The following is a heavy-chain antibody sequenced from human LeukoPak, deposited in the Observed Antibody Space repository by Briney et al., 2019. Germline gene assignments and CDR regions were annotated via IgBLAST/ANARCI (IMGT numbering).Heavy chain of an antibody. V-gene: IGHV3-23*01. D-gene: IGHD1-14*01. CDR2: LSGSGGST. J-gene: IGHJ5*02. CDR3: AKEPGP. CDR1: GFTLTSYA. Sequence: GGSLRLSCAASGFTLTSYAMSWVRQAPGKGLEWVSGLSGSGGSTYYGDSVKGRFTISRDISKNTLYRQMNSLRAEDTAVYYCAKEPGPWGQGTLVTVSS.